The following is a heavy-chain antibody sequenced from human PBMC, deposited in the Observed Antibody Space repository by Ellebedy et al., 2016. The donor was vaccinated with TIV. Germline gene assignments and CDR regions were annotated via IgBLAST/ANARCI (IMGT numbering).Heavy chain of an antibody. V-gene: IGHV3-30*04. CDR1: GFSFSQYA. CDR3: ARELTGYYVGY. J-gene: IGHJ4*02. Sequence: PGGSLRLSCAASGFSFSQYAMHWVRQAPGKGLEWVALISYDGSSNYYAASVEGRFTISRDNSKNPLYLQMNSLRAEDTAVYYCARELTGYYVGYWGQGTLVTVSS. CDR2: ISYDGSSN. D-gene: IGHD3-9*01.